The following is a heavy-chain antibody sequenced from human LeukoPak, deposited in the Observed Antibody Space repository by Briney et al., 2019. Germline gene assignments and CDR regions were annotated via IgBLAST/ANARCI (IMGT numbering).Heavy chain of an antibody. V-gene: IGHV3-53*04. Sequence: GGSLRLSCAASGFTFSSYGMSWVRQTPGKGLEWVSVIYSGGSTYYADSVKGRFTISRHNSKNTLYLQMNSLRAEDTAVYYCARRYDSSGYYYYWGQGTLVTVSS. J-gene: IGHJ4*02. CDR3: ARRYDSSGYYYY. CDR1: GFTFSSYG. D-gene: IGHD3-22*01. CDR2: IYSGGST.